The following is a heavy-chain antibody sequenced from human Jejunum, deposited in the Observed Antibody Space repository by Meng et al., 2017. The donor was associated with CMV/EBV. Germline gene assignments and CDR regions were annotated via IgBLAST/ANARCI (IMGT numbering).Heavy chain of an antibody. CDR1: GYTFSTYT. CDR3: ARGGNFDP. J-gene: IGHJ5*02. Sequence: QVQVVPSGSELKKPGASVKVSCKASGYTFSTYTINWVRQAHGRGLEWMGWISANTGTPTYTQGFTGRFVFSLDTSVSTAYLQISSLKAEDTAVYYCARGGNFDPWGQGTLVTVSS. D-gene: IGHD2/OR15-2a*01. V-gene: IGHV7-4-1*02. CDR2: ISANTGTP.